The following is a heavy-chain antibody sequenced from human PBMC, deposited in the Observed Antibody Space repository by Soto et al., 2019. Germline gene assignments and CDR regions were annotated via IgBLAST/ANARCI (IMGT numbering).Heavy chain of an antibody. CDR1: GFTFSNSW. CDR2: INQDGSEK. CDR3: ARELIVGPAEYFQN. J-gene: IGHJ1*01. Sequence: GSLRLSCAVSGFTFSNSWMGWVRQTPGKGLEWVANINQDGSEKYYVDSVKGRFTISRDNAKNSLYLQMNSLRAEDTAVYYCARELIVGPAEYFQNWGQGTLVTVSS. D-gene: IGHD1-26*01. V-gene: IGHV3-7*01.